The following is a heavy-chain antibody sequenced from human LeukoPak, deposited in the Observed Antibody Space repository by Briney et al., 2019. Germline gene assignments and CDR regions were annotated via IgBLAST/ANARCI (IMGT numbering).Heavy chain of an antibody. Sequence: GGSLRLSCAASGFTVSGNYMSWVRQAPGKGLEWVSAISGSGGSTYYADSVKGRFTISRDNSKNTLYLQMNSLRAEDTAVYYCAKTYYYDSSGLWGQGTLVTVSS. D-gene: IGHD3-22*01. CDR3: AKTYYYDSSGL. V-gene: IGHV3-23*01. CDR2: ISGSGGST. J-gene: IGHJ4*02. CDR1: GFTVSGNY.